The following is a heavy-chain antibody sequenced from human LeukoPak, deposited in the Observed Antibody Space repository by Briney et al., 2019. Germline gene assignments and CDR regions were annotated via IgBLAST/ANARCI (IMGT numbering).Heavy chain of an antibody. CDR3: TRHVGALDSSGYCDY. CDR2: IRSKANSYAT. J-gene: IGHJ4*02. D-gene: IGHD3-22*01. V-gene: IGHV3-73*01. CDR1: AFTFSGTA. Sequence: PGGSLRLSCAASAFTFSGTAMHWVRQASGKGLEWVGRIRSKANSYATAYAASVKGRFTISRDDSKSTAFLQMNSLKTEDTAVYYCTRHVGALDSSGYCDYWGQGTLVTVSS.